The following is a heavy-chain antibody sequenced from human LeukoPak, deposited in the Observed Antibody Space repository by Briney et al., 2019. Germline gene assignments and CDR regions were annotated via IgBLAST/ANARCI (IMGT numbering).Heavy chain of an antibody. CDR3: ARDVSSSGWSWEY. V-gene: IGHV3-48*04. J-gene: IGHJ4*02. D-gene: IGHD6-19*01. CDR1: GFTFSSYW. CDR2: ISSSGSTI. Sequence: PGGSLRLSCAASGFTFSSYWMSWVRQAPGKGLEWVSYISSSGSTIYYADSVKGRFTISRDNAKNSLYLQMNSLRAEDTAVYYCARDVSSSGWSWEYWGQGTLVTVSS.